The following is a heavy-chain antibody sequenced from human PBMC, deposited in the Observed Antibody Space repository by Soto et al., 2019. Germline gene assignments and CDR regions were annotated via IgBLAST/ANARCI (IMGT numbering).Heavy chain of an antibody. V-gene: IGHV1-69*01. Sequence: QVQLVQSGAAVKKPGSSVKVSCKASGGTFSSYAISWVRQAPGQGLEWMGGIIPIFGTANYAQKFQGRVTITADEATSTAYMELSSLRSEDTAVYYCARDHNMRGIADRPMWFDPWGQGSMVTVAT. CDR1: GGTFSSYA. CDR3: ARDHNMRGIADRPMWFDP. D-gene: IGHD6-6*01. J-gene: IGHJ5*02. CDR2: IIPIFGTA.